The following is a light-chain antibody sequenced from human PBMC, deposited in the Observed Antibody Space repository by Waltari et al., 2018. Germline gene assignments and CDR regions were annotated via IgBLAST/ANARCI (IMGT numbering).Light chain of an antibody. CDR3: SSYAGSDNFVI. CDR2: EVS. Sequence: QSDLTQPPSASGSPGQSVTISCTGTSSDVLGYHYVSWYKQHPGKAPKLMIYEVSKRPSGVPDRFSGSKSVNTASLTVSGLQAEDEADYYCSSYAGSDNFVIFGGGTKLPVL. CDR1: SSDVLGYHY. V-gene: IGLV2-8*01. J-gene: IGLJ2*01.